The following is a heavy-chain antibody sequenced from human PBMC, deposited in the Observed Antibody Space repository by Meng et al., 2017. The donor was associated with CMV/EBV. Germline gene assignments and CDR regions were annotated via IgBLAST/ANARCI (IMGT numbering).Heavy chain of an antibody. CDR2: ISAYNGNT. V-gene: IGHV1-18*01. Sequence: QCQMVQCGDEVKKPGASVKVSCKASGYTFTSDGISWVRQAPGQGLEWMGWISAYNGNTNYAQKLKGRVTMTTDTSTSTAYMELRSLRSDDTAVYYCARGGRYYYDISGYCDYWGQGTLVTVSS. CDR1: GYTFTSDG. J-gene: IGHJ4*02. D-gene: IGHD3-22*01. CDR3: ARGGRYYYDISGYCDY.